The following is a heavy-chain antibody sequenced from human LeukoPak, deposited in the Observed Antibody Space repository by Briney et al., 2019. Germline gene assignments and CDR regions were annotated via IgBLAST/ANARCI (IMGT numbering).Heavy chain of an antibody. CDR3: ASIIVGVTPHH. D-gene: IGHD1-26*01. V-gene: IGHV4-39*01. J-gene: IGHJ1*01. CDR1: GGSISSSSYY. CDR2: IYYSGST. Sequence: PSETLSLTCTVSGGSISSSSYYWGWIRQPPGKGLGWIGSIYYSGSTYYNPSLKSRVTISVDTSKNQFSLKLSSVTAADTVLYYCASIIVGVTPHHWGQGTLVTVSS.